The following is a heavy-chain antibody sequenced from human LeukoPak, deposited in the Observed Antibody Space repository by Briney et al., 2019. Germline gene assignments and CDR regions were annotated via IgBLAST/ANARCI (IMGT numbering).Heavy chain of an antibody. CDR1: GFTFSSYA. V-gene: IGHV3-23*01. D-gene: IGHD3-3*01. CDR3: AKDQFVVAFWSGYYTNAFDI. CDR2: ISGSGGST. J-gene: IGHJ3*02. Sequence: GGSLRLSCAASGFTFSSYAMSWVRQAPGKGLEWVSAISGSGGSTYYADSVQGRFTISRDNSKNTLYLQMNSLRAEDTAVYYCAKDQFVVAFWSGYYTNAFDIWGQGTMVTVSS.